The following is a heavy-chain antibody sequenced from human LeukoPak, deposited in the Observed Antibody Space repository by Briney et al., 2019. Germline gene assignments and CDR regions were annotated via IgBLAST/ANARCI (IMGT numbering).Heavy chain of an antibody. CDR2: ISNDGSNN. CDR1: GFTFSSYA. D-gene: IGHD4-17*01. CDR3: ARVDYGGNSDWYFDL. Sequence: PGGSLRPSCAASGFTFSSYAMHWVRQAPGKGLEWVAVISNDGSNNYHVDSVKGRFTISRDNSKNTVYLQMNSLRTEDTAMYYCARVDYGGNSDWYFDLWGRGSLVTVSS. V-gene: IGHV3-30-3*01. J-gene: IGHJ2*01.